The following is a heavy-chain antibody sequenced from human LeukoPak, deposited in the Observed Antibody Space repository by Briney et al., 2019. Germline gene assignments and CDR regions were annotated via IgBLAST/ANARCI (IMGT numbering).Heavy chain of an antibody. J-gene: IGHJ6*04. D-gene: IGHD3-10*01. CDR2: ISYDGSNK. V-gene: IGHV3-30*03. CDR3: ARCRLPSGSRSFYYYYGMDV. Sequence: QPGASLRLSCAASGFTFSSYGMHWVRQAPGKGLEWVAVISYDGSNKYYADSVKGRFTISRDNSKNTLYLQMNSLRAEDTAVYYCARCRLPSGSRSFYYYYGMDVWGKGTTVTVSS. CDR1: GFTFSSYG.